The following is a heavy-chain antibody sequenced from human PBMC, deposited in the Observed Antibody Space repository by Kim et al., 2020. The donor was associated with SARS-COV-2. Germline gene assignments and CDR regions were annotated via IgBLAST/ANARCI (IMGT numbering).Heavy chain of an antibody. J-gene: IGHJ1*01. CDR3: ARGPSSGWSLRH. CDR2: INHSGST. Sequence: SETLSLTCAVYGGSFSGYYWSWIRQPPGKGLEWIGEINHSGSTNYNPSLKSRVTISVDTSKNQFSLKLSSVTAADTAVYYCARGPSSGWSLRHWGQGTLVTVSS. V-gene: IGHV4-34*01. D-gene: IGHD6-19*01. CDR1: GGSFSGYY.